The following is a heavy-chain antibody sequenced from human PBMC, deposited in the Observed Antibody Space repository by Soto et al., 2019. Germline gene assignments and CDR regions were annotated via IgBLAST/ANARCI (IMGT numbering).Heavy chain of an antibody. D-gene: IGHD3-3*01. Sequence: ASVKVSCKASGGTFSSYAISWVRQAPGQGLEWMGGIIPIFGTANYAQKFQGRVTITADESTSTAYMELSSLRSEDTAVYYCARGAGDFWSGYPNWFDPWGQVTMVTV. CDR1: GGTFSSYA. J-gene: IGHJ5*02. CDR2: IIPIFGTA. V-gene: IGHV1-69*13. CDR3: ARGAGDFWSGYPNWFDP.